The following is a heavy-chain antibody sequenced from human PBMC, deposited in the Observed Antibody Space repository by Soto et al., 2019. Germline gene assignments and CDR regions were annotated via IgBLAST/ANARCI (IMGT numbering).Heavy chain of an antibody. CDR1: GFTFSSCA. D-gene: IGHD3-22*01. Sequence: PGGSLRLSCAASGFTFSSCAMSWVRQAPGKGLEWVSAISGSGGSSYYADSVKGRFTISRDNSKNTLYLQMNSLRAEDMAVYYCAKDTIWPYYYDSSGYGWFDPWGQGTLVTVSS. V-gene: IGHV3-23*01. CDR2: ISGSGGSS. J-gene: IGHJ5*02. CDR3: AKDTIWPYYYDSSGYGWFDP.